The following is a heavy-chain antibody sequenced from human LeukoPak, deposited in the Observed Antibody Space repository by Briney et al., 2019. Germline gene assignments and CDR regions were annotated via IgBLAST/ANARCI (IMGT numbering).Heavy chain of an antibody. J-gene: IGHJ4*02. CDR1: GYSFTYYY. Sequence: ASVKVSCKTSGYSFTYYYIHWVRQAPGQGLEWMGLINPSGGSTNYAQKFQGRVTMTRDTSISTAYMELSRLRSDDTAVYYCARDSGSGYEASFDYWGQGTLVTVSS. CDR3: ARDSGSGYEASFDY. V-gene: IGHV1-46*01. CDR2: INPSGGST. D-gene: IGHD3-22*01.